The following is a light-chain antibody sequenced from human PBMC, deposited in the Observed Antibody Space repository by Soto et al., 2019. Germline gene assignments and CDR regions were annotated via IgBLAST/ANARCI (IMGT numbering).Light chain of an antibody. CDR3: QQRSNWPLT. CDR2: DAS. Sequence: EIVLTQSPATLSLSPGERATLSCRASQSVSSYLAWYQHKPGQAPRLLIYDASNRATGIPARFSGSGSGTDFPLTISTLEPEDFAVYCCQQRSNWPLTFGGGTKVEIK. CDR1: QSVSSY. J-gene: IGKJ4*01. V-gene: IGKV3-11*01.